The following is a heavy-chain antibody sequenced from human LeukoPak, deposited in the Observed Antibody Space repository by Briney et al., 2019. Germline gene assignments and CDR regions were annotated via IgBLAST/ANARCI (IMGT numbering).Heavy chain of an antibody. CDR1: SGSISNSNYY. Sequence: PSETLSLTCTVSSGSISNSNYYWGWIRQPPGKGLEWIGSIYYSGSTYYNPSLKSRVTISVDTSKNQFSLKLSSVTAADTAVYYCARGSGGSPFDYWGQGTLVTVSS. CDR2: IYYSGST. V-gene: IGHV4-39*07. J-gene: IGHJ4*02. CDR3: ARGSGGSPFDY. D-gene: IGHD2-15*01.